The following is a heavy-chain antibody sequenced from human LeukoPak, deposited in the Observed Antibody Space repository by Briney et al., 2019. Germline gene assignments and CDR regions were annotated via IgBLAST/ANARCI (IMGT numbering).Heavy chain of an antibody. CDR1: GGTFSSYA. V-gene: IGHV1-69*13. CDR3: ASVGIVGATWVTWFDP. J-gene: IGHJ5*02. CDR2: IIPIFGTA. Sequence: SVKVSCKASGGTFSSYAISWVRQAPGQGLEWMGGIIPIFGTANYAQKFQGRVTITADESTSTAYMELSSLRSEDTAVYYCASVGIVGATWVTWFDPWGQGTLVTVSS. D-gene: IGHD1-26*01.